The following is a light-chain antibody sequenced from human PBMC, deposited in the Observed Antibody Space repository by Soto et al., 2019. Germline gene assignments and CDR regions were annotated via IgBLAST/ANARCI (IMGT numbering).Light chain of an antibody. CDR1: QSFCGGD. Sequence: VVLTQSPGSLSLSPGERATLSCRASQSFCGGDLAWFQQRPGQAPGLLIYGASSRAPRIPDRFSGRGSGTDFTLNISILETEELARYFRRQKCMSQKTLGQGSRLE. CDR3: RQKCMSQKT. J-gene: IGKJ2*01. CDR2: GAS. V-gene: IGKV3-20*01.